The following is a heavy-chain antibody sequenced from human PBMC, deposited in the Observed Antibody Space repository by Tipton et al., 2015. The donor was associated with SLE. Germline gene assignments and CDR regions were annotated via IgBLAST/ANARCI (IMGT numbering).Heavy chain of an antibody. CDR3: ARGDTMVRGVSYYFDY. J-gene: IGHJ4*02. D-gene: IGHD3-10*01. V-gene: IGHV3-48*01. CDR2: ISSSSSTI. Sequence: GSLRLSCAASGFTFSSYSMNWVRQAPGKGLEWVSYISSSSSTIYYTDSVKGRFTISRDNAKNSLYLQMNSLRAEDTAVYYCARGDTMVRGVSYYFDYWGQGTLVTVSS. CDR1: GFTFSSYS.